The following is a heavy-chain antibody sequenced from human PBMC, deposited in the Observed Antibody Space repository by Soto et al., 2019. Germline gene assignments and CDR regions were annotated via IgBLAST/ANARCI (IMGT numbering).Heavy chain of an antibody. Sequence: SETLSLTCTVSGGSISSGGYYWSWIRQHPGKGLEWIGYIYYSGSTYYNPSLKSRVTISVDTSKNQFSLKLSSVTAADTAVYYCARIATTGKGPWFDPWGQGTLVTVSS. D-gene: IGHD6-13*01. CDR3: ARIATTGKGPWFDP. CDR2: IYYSGST. J-gene: IGHJ5*02. V-gene: IGHV4-31*03. CDR1: GGSISSGGYY.